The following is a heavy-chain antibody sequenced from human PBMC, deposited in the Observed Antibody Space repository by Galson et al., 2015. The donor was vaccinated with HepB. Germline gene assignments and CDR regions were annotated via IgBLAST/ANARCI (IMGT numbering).Heavy chain of an antibody. CDR1: GFTFSSYW. V-gene: IGHV3-74*01. D-gene: IGHD2-2*01. CDR3: ARGPGNVYQLLLSFDWFDP. J-gene: IGHJ5*02. CDR2: INSDGSNT. Sequence: SLRLSCAASGFTFSSYWMHWVRQAPGKGLVWVSRINSDGSNTSYADSVKGRFTISRDNAKNTLYLQMNSLRAEDTAVYYCARGPGNVYQLLLSFDWFDPWCQGSLVTVSS.